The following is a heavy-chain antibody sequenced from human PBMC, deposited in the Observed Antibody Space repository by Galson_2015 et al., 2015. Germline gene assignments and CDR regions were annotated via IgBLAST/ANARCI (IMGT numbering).Heavy chain of an antibody. CDR2: IGGSGGNT. V-gene: IGHV3-23*01. Sequence: SLRLSCAVSGFTFSNYAMSWVRQAPGKGLEWVSAIGGSGGNTYYADSVKGRFTISRDNSKNTLYLQMNSLRVEDTAVYYCAKARPKTGLKFGDYDSRVFDCWGQGTLVTVSS. D-gene: IGHD4-17*01. J-gene: IGHJ4*02. CDR3: AKARPKTGLKFGDYDSRVFDC. CDR1: GFTFSNYA.